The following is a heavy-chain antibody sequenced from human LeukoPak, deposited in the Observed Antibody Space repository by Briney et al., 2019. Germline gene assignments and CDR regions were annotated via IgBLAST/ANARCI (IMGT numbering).Heavy chain of an antibody. Sequence: GGSLRLSCVASGFTFSTFAMIWVRQPPGKGLEWVSSIFPSGGEIHYADSVKGRFTISRDNAKNSLYLQMNSLRAEDTAVYYCARDGGITMIVVVTYYFDYWGQGTLVTVSS. V-gene: IGHV3-21*01. CDR3: ARDGGITMIVVVTYYFDY. CDR2: IFPSGGEI. D-gene: IGHD3-22*01. J-gene: IGHJ4*02. CDR1: GFTFSTFA.